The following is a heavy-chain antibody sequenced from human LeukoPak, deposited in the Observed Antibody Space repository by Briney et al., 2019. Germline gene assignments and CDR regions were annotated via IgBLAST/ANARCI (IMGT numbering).Heavy chain of an antibody. Sequence: SETLSLTCTVSGGSISSGGYYWSWIRQPPGKGLEWIGTVHYTGRPFYNPSLKSRVAISVDKSKKHFSLKLNSVTAADTAVYYCVREILYCSGGSCYRGPFDNWGQGTLVTVSA. CDR1: GGSISSGGYY. V-gene: IGHV4-39*02. J-gene: IGHJ4*02. CDR3: VREILYCSGGSCYRGPFDN. D-gene: IGHD2-15*01. CDR2: VHYTGRP.